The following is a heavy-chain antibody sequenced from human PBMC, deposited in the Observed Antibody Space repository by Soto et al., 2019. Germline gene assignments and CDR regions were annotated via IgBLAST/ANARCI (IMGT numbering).Heavy chain of an antibody. V-gene: IGHV3-30*04. CDR2: ISYDGSNK. CDR3: AKVPWDY. J-gene: IGHJ4*02. CDR1: GFTFSSYA. Sequence: QVQLVESGGGVVQPGRSLRLSCAASGFTFSSYAMHWVRQAPGKGLEWVAVISYDGSNKYYADSVKGRFTISRDNSKNTLYLQMNSLRAEDTAVYYCAKVPWDYWGQGTLVTVSS.